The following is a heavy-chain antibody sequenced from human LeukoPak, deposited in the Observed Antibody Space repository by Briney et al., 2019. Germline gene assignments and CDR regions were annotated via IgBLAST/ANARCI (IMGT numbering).Heavy chain of an antibody. Sequence: GGSLRLSCAASGFTFTSYAMSWVRQTPGRALECLSGISGSGGSTYYADPVKGRFTISRDNSKNTLYLQMNSLRAEDTAVYYCAKGGGAYYSDSSTYSAPFEHWGQGTLVTVSS. J-gene: IGHJ4*02. V-gene: IGHV3-23*01. D-gene: IGHD3-22*01. CDR2: ISGSGGST. CDR1: GFTFTSYA. CDR3: AKGGGAYYSDSSTYSAPFEH.